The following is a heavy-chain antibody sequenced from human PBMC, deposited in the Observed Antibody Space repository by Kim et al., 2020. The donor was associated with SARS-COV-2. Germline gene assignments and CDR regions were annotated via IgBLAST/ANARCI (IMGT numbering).Heavy chain of an antibody. CDR1: GFTFSSYG. V-gene: IGHV3-30*18. D-gene: IGHD6-13*01. J-gene: IGHJ6*02. CDR3: AKDGIRRGYSSSWVPKTYYYYGMDV. Sequence: GGSLRLSCAASGFTFSSYGMHWVRQAPGKGLEWVAVISYDGSNKYYADSVKGRFTISRDNSKNTLYLQMNSLRAEDTAVYYCAKDGIRRGYSSSWVPKTYYYYGMDVWGQGTTVTVSS. CDR2: ISYDGSNK.